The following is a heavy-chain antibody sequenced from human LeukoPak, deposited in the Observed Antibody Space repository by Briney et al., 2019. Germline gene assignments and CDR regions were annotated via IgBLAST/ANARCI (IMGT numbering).Heavy chain of an antibody. CDR3: ARDSHYYDSSGYYSLDV. CDR2: IYTSGST. Sequence: PSQTLSLTCTVSGGSISSGSYYWRWIRQPAGKGLEWIGRIYTSGSTNYNPSLKSRVTISVDTSKNQFSLKLSSVTAADTAVYYCARDSHYYDSSGYYSLDVWGKGTTVTISS. V-gene: IGHV4-61*02. J-gene: IGHJ6*03. CDR1: GGSISSGSYY. D-gene: IGHD3-22*01.